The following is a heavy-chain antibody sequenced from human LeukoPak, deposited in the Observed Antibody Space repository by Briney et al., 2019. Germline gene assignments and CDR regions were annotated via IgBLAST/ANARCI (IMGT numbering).Heavy chain of an antibody. CDR3: AREVWSTYYFDY. CDR1: GGTFSSYA. J-gene: IGHJ4*02. Sequence: GASVKVSCKASGGTFSSYAISWVRQAPGQGLEWMGGIIPIFGTANYAQKFQGRVTITADESTSTAYMELSSLRSEDTAVYYCAREVWSTYYFDYWGQGTLVTVSS. D-gene: IGHD3-3*01. CDR2: IIPIFGTA. V-gene: IGHV1-69*13.